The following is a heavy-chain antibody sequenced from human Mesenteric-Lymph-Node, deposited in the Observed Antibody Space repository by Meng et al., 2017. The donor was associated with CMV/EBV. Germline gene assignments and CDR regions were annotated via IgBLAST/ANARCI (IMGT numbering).Heavy chain of an antibody. Sequence: GGSLRLSCAASGFTFSSYAMSWVRQAPGKGLECVSYISNGGDTIYYADSVKGRFTVSRDNAKNSLYLQMNSLRAEDTAVYYCARGNWFDPWGQGTLVTVSS. CDR1: GFTFSSYA. CDR3: ARGNWFDP. CDR2: ISNGGDTI. V-gene: IGHV3-48*03. J-gene: IGHJ5*02.